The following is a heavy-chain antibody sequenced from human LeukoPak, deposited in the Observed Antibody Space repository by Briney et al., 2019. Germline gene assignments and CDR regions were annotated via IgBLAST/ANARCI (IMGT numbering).Heavy chain of an antibody. CDR1: GGSISSSSYY. CDR3: ARHSKIDVLRYFDWLFDAFDI. CDR2: IYYSGST. D-gene: IGHD3-9*01. Sequence: SETLSLTCTVSGGSISSSSYYWGWIRQPPGKGLEWIGSIYYSGSTYYNPSLKSRVTISVDTSKNQFSLKLSSVTAADTAVYYCARHSKIDVLRYFDWLFDAFDIWGQGTMVTVSS. V-gene: IGHV4-39*01. J-gene: IGHJ3*02.